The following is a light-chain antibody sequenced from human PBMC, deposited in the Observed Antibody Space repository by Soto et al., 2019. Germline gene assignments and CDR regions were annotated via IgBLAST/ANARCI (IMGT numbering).Light chain of an antibody. V-gene: IGLV2-8*01. J-gene: IGLJ1*01. CDR1: STDVGGYNY. CDR3: KSYAGSNTYV. Sequence: QSVLTQPPSAAGSPGQSVTISCTGTSTDVGGYNYVSWYQQYPGKAPKLMIYEVSKRPSGVPDRFSGSKSGNTASLTVSGLQAADEADYFCKSYAGSNTYVFGSGTKVTV. CDR2: EVS.